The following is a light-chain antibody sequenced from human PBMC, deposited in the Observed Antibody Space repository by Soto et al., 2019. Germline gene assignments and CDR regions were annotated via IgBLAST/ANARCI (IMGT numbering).Light chain of an antibody. CDR3: KHLGYWPVT. CDR2: DAS. CDR1: QSVSSY. J-gene: IGKJ1*01. Sequence: EIVLTQSPAILSMSPGERATLSCRASQSVSSYFAWYQQKPGQAPRLLIYDASNRATGVPARFSGSGSGTDITLTISSLEPEDFAVDYCKHLGYWPVTFGQGTKVAIK. V-gene: IGKV3-11*01.